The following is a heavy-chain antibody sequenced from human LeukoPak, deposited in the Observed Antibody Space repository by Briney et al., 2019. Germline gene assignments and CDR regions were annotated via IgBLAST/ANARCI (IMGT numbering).Heavy chain of an antibody. CDR1: GFTFSSYA. Sequence: GGSLRLSCAASGFTFSSYAMSWVRQAPGKGLEWVSAISGSGGSTYYADSAKGRFTISRDNSKNTLYLQMNSLRAEDTAVYYCAKGIYGYSYGLFDYWGQGTLVTVSS. D-gene: IGHD5-18*01. V-gene: IGHV3-23*01. CDR2: ISGSGGST. J-gene: IGHJ4*02. CDR3: AKGIYGYSYGLFDY.